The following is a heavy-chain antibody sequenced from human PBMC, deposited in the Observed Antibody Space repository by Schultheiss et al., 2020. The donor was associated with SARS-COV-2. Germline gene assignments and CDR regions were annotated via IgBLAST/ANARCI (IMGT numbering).Heavy chain of an antibody. J-gene: IGHJ4*02. Sequence: SETLSLTCAVSGGSISSYYWSWIRQPPGKGLEWIGYIYYSGSTYYNPSLKSRVTISVDTSKNQFSLKLSSVTAADTAVYYCAREYSSSSAFDYWGQGTLVTVSS. CDR3: AREYSSSSAFDY. D-gene: IGHD6-6*01. CDR2: IYYSGST. CDR1: GGSISSYY. V-gene: IGHV4-59*06.